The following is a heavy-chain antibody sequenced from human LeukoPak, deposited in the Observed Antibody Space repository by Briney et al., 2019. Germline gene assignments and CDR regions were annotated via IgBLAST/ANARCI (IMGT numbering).Heavy chain of an antibody. CDR2: IYSGGST. V-gene: IGHV3-53*01. CDR1: GFTVSSNY. Sequence: PGGSLRPSCAASGFTVSSNYMSWVRQAPGKGLEWGSVIYSGGSTYYADSVTGRFTISRDNSKNKLYLQMNSLRAEDTAVYYCASTRHGGLTMVRGTQDYWGQGTLVTVSS. D-gene: IGHD3-10*01. CDR3: ASTRHGGLTMVRGTQDY. J-gene: IGHJ4*02.